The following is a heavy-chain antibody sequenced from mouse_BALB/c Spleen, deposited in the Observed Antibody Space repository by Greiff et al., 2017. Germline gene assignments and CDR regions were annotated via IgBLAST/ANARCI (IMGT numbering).Heavy chain of an antibody. Sequence: DVHLVESGGGLVQPGGSRKLSCAASGFTFSSFGMHWVRQAPEKGLEWVAYISSGSSTIYYADTVKGRFTISRDNPKNTLFLQMTSLRSEDTAMYYCARKGHYYGSSSWYFDVWGAGTTVTVSS. CDR1: GFTFSSFG. J-gene: IGHJ1*01. CDR2: ISSGSSTI. D-gene: IGHD1-1*01. V-gene: IGHV5-17*02. CDR3: ARKGHYYGSSSWYFDV.